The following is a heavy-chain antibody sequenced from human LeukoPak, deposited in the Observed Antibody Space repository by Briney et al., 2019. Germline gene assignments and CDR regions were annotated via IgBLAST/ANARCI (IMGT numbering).Heavy chain of an antibody. V-gene: IGHV3-21*01. Sequence: GGSLRLSCAASGFTFSSYSMNWVRQAPGKGLEWVSSISSSSSYIYYADSVKGRFTISRDNAKNSLYLQMNSLRAEDTAVYYCARDSVYCGGDCFDYWGQGTLVTVSS. D-gene: IGHD2-21*01. CDR2: ISSSSSYI. J-gene: IGHJ4*02. CDR1: GFTFSSYS. CDR3: ARDSVYCGGDCFDY.